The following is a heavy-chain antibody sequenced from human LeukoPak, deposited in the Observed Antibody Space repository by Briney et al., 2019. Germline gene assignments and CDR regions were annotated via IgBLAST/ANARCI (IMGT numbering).Heavy chain of an antibody. Sequence: PGGSLRLSCAASGFTVSSNCMGWVRQAPGKGLEWVSVIYSGGSTYYADSVKGRFTISRDNSKNTLYLQMNSLRAEDTAVYYCARVDSSGSDAFDIWGQGTMVTVSS. V-gene: IGHV3-53*01. D-gene: IGHD3-22*01. J-gene: IGHJ3*02. CDR1: GFTVSSNC. CDR2: IYSGGST. CDR3: ARVDSSGSDAFDI.